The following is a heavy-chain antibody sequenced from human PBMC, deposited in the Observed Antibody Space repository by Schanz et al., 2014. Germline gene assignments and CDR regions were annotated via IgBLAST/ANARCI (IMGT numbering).Heavy chain of an antibody. CDR1: GYTFTRHY. Sequence: QVHLVQSGAEVKKPGASVKVSCKASGYTFTRHYMHWVRQAPGQGLEWMGWINPNSGETNYEQKFKGRVTLTSDTSISTAFMELSGLTSDDTATYFCARARYTGYDCSGYWGQGTLLIVSS. D-gene: IGHD5-12*01. J-gene: IGHJ4*02. CDR2: INPNSGET. V-gene: IGHV1-2*02. CDR3: ARARYTGYDCSGY.